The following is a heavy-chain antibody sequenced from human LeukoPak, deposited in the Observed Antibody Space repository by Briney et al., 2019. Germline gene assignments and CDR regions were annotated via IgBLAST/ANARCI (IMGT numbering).Heavy chain of an antibody. CDR1: GGSISSYY. CDR2: IYYSGTT. V-gene: IGHV4-59*01. J-gene: IGHJ4*02. Sequence: SETLSLTCTVSGGSISSYYWNWIRQPPGKGLEWIGYIYYSGTTNYNPSLKSRVSMSVDTSKNQFSLKLSSVTAADTAVYYCARLALQEVGATQTYYLDYWGQGTLVTVSS. CDR3: ARLALQEVGATQTYYLDY. D-gene: IGHD1-26*01.